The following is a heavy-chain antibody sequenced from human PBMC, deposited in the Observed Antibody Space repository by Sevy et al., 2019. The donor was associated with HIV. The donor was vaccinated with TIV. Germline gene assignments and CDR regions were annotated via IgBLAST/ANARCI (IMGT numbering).Heavy chain of an antibody. CDR3: ARDRGIVVVPAATFHMDV. CDR1: GGSISSYY. V-gene: IGHV4-4*07. J-gene: IGHJ6*02. Sequence: SETLSLTCTVSGGSISSYYWSWIRQPAGKGLEWIGRIYTSGSTNYNPSLKSRVTMSVDTSKNQFSLKLSSVTAADTAVHYCARDRGIVVVPAATFHMDVWGQGTTVTVSS. CDR2: IYTSGST. D-gene: IGHD2-2*01.